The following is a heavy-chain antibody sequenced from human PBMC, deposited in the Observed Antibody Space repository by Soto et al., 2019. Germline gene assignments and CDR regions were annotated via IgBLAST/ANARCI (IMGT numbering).Heavy chain of an antibody. CDR3: AGLGYSSGGSYFDY. V-gene: IGHV4-59*08. CDR2: IYYSGST. CDR1: GGSISSYY. J-gene: IGHJ4*02. D-gene: IGHD6-19*01. Sequence: QVQLQESGPGLVKPSATLSLTCTVSGGSISSYYWSWIRQPPGKGLEWIGYIYYSGSTNYNPSLKRRVTRSVDTSKNQFSLKLSSVTAADTAVYYCAGLGYSSGGSYFDYWGQGTLVTVSS.